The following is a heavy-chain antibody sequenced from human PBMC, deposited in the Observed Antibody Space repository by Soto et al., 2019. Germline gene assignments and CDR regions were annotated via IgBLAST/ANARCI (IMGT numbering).Heavy chain of an antibody. D-gene: IGHD6-13*01. J-gene: IGHJ4*02. V-gene: IGHV3-30*18. Sequence: QVQLVESGGGVVQPGRSLRLSCAASGFTFSSYGMHWVRQAPGKGLEWVAVISYDGSNKYYADSVKGRFTISRDNSKNTLYLQMNSLRAEDTAVYYCAKWASDLKYSSSWYPDYWGQGTLVTVSS. CDR2: ISYDGSNK. CDR1: GFTFSSYG. CDR3: AKWASDLKYSSSWYPDY.